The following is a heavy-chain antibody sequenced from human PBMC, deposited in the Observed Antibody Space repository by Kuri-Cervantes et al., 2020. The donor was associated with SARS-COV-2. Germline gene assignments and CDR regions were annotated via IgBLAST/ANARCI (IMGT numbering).Heavy chain of an antibody. D-gene: IGHD3-3*01. Sequence: GESLKFSCAASGFTFSSYWMHWVRQAPGKGLVWVSRINSDGSSTSYADSVKGRFTISRDNAKNTLYLQMNSLSAEDTAVYYCASLSNLEWLPPWGQGTLVTVSS. J-gene: IGHJ5*02. CDR2: INSDGSST. CDR3: ASLSNLEWLPP. V-gene: IGHV3-74*01. CDR1: GFTFSSYW.